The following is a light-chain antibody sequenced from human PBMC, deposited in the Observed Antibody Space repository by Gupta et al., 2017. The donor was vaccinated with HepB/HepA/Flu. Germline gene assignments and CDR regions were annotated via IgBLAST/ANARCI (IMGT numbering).Light chain of an antibody. Sequence: SALTQPRSVSGSPGQSVTISCTGTSSDVGGYNYVSWYQQHPGKAPKRMIYDVSKRPSGVPDRFSGSKSGNTASLTISGLQAEDEADYYCCSYAGSYTFVVFGGGTKLTVL. CDR1: SSDVGGYNY. CDR2: DVS. CDR3: CSYAGSYTFVV. J-gene: IGLJ2*01. V-gene: IGLV2-11*01.